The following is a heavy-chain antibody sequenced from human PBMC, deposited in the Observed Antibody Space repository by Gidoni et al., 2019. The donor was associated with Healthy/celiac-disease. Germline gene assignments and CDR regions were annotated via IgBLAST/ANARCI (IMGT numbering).Heavy chain of an antibody. Sequence: SGFTFSSYGMHWVRQAPGKGLEWVAVISYDGSNKYYADSVKGRFTISRDNSKNKLYLQMNSLRAEDTAVYYCAKDRGSGWYPYFDYWGQGTLVTVSS. CDR1: GFTFSSYG. J-gene: IGHJ4*02. D-gene: IGHD6-19*01. CDR3: AKDRGSGWYPYFDY. V-gene: IGHV3-30*18. CDR2: ISYDGSNK.